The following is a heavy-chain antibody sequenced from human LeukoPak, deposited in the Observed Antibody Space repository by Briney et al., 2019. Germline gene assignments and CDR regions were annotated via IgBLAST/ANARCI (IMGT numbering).Heavy chain of an antibody. D-gene: IGHD6-13*01. Sequence: ASVKVSCKASGGTFSSYAISWVRQAPGQGLEWMGRIIPILGIANYAQKFQGRVTITADKSTSTAYMELSSLRSGDTAVYYCARYPRPGIAAADYFDYWGQGTLVTVSS. J-gene: IGHJ4*02. CDR1: GGTFSSYA. CDR3: ARYPRPGIAAADYFDY. CDR2: IIPILGIA. V-gene: IGHV1-69*04.